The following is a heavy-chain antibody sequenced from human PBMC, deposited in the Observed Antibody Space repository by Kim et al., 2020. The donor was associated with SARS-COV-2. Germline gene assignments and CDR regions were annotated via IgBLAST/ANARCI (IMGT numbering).Heavy chain of an antibody. CDR2: VWSHGRRS. CDR3: AGDSSVRRPRFDD. D-gene: IGHD3-22*01. V-gene: IGHV3-33*01. CDR1: GFTLKNYG. J-gene: IGHJ4*02. Sequence: GGSLRLSCAGAGFTLKNYGMHWVRQAPGKGLELVAVVWSHGRRSYSADSVKGRFTITKDDSKTLFLLQMSSLNLEDTADYYSAGDSSVRRPRFDDWGQGT.